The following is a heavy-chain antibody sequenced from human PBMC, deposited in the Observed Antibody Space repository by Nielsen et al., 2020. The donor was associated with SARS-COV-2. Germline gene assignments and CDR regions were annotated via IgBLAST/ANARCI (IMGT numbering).Heavy chain of an antibody. V-gene: IGHV3-73*01. D-gene: IGHD1-26*01. CDR1: GFTFSDSS. CDR3: TRVNPTSGSWFDAFDI. J-gene: IGHJ3*02. Sequence: GESLKISCAASGFTFSDSSMNWVRQASGKGLEWLGRIRSKANDYATEYAASVKGRFIISRDDSKNTAYLLMNSLKIDDTAVYYCTRVNPTSGSWFDAFDIWGQGTLVTVSS. CDR2: IRSKANDYAT.